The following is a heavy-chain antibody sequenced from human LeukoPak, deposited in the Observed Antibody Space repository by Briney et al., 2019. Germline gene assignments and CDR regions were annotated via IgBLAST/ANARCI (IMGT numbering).Heavy chain of an antibody. D-gene: IGHD6-19*01. Sequence: SETLSLTCTVSGGSISSYYWSWIRQPPGKGLEWIGYIYYSGSTNYNPSLKSRVTISVDTSKNQFSLKLGSVTAADTAVYYCATRSEGYSSGWYSLGAFDIWGQGTMVTVSS. CDR2: IYYSGST. J-gene: IGHJ3*02. CDR1: GGSISSYY. CDR3: ATRSEGYSSGWYSLGAFDI. V-gene: IGHV4-59*01.